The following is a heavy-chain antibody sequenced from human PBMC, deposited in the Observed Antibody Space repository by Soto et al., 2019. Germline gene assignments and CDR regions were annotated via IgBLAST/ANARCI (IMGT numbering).Heavy chain of an antibody. Sequence: QVQLVQSGAEVKKPGSSVKVSCKASGGTFSSYTISWVRQAPGQGLEWMGRIIPILGIANYAQKFQGRVTITADKSTITAYMELSSLRSEDTAVYYCARELDSSGWFYWGQGTLVTVSS. CDR3: ARELDSSGWFY. V-gene: IGHV1-69*08. J-gene: IGHJ4*02. CDR1: GGTFSSYT. CDR2: IIPILGIA. D-gene: IGHD6-19*01.